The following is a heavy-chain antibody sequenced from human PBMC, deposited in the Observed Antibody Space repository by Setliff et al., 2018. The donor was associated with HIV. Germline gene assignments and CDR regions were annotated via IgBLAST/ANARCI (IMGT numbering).Heavy chain of an antibody. J-gene: IGHJ4*02. D-gene: IGHD6-19*01. CDR3: AREASGIAVAGTFDYFDY. CDR1: GYTFTSYG. V-gene: IGHV1-18*01. CDR2: ISAYNGNT. Sequence: GASVKVSCKASGYTFTSYGISWVRQAPGQGLEWMGWISAYNGNTNYAQKLQGRVTMTTDTSTSTAYMELRSLRSDDTAVYYCAREASGIAVAGTFDYFDYWGQGTLVTVSS.